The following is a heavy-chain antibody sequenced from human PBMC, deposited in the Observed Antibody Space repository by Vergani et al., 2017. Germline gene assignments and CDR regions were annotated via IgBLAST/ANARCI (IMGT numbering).Heavy chain of an antibody. CDR1: GFTFSSYA. CDR3: VKGSIAAAGYNWFDP. J-gene: IGHJ5*02. D-gene: IGHD6-13*01. CDR2: ISSNGGST. Sequence: EVQLVESGGGLVQPGGSLRLSCSASGFTFSSYAMHWVRQAPGKGLEYVSAISSNGGSTYYADSVKGRFTISRDNSKNTLYLQMSSLRAEDTAVYYCVKGSIAAAGYNWFDPWGQGTLVTVSS. V-gene: IGHV3-64D*06.